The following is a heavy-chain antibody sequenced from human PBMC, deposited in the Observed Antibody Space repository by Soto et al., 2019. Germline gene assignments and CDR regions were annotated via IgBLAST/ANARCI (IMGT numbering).Heavy chain of an antibody. V-gene: IGHV3-48*02. J-gene: IGHJ4*02. Sequence: GGSLRLSCAASGFSFRDYSMNWVRQAPGKGLEWVSKISSSGATLYYADSVEGRFTISRDNDGSSLYLQMNSLTDGDTAVYYCARDLYSGSYSELYWGQGTLVTVSS. D-gene: IGHD5-12*01. CDR1: GFSFRDYS. CDR3: ARDLYSGSYSELY. CDR2: ISSSGATL.